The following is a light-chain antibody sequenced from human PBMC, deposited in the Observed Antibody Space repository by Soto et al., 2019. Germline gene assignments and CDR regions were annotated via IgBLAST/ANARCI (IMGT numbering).Light chain of an antibody. V-gene: IGLV2-14*01. Sequence: QSALTQPASVSGYPGQSITISCTGTSSDVGGYNSVSWYQQHPGKAPKLMIYAVSDRPSGVSNRFSGSKSGNMASLTISGLQAEDEADYYCNSYTRTSTVVFGGGTKLTVL. J-gene: IGLJ2*01. CDR3: NSYTRTSTVV. CDR1: SSDVGGYNS. CDR2: AVS.